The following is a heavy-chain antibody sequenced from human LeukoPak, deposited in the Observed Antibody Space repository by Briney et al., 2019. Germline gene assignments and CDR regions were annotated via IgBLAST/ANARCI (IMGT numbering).Heavy chain of an antibody. D-gene: IGHD3-22*01. CDR3: ARGPWAYDSSGYYHFDY. CDR1: GFTFSSYA. Sequence: GGSLRLSCAASGFTFSSYAMHWVRQAPGKGLEWVAVISYDGSNKYYADSVKGRFTISRDNSKNTLYLQMNSLRAEDTAVYYCARGPWAYDSSGYYHFDYWGQGTLVTVSS. CDR2: ISYDGSNK. V-gene: IGHV3-30-3*01. J-gene: IGHJ4*02.